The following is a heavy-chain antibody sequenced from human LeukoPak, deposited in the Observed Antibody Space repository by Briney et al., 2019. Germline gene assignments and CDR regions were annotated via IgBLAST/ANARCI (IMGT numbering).Heavy chain of an antibody. CDR3: ARGTYYSGSGPGNWFDP. D-gene: IGHD3-10*01. Sequence: GGSLRLSCTASGFSVSDYYMNWIRQSPGKGLEWVSRITRKDAIEYADSVRGRFTISRDNANNLLYLQMDSLRPEDTAVYYCARGTYYSGSGPGNWFDPWGHGTLVTVSS. CDR1: GFSVSDYY. V-gene: IGHV3-11*01. CDR2: ITRKDAI. J-gene: IGHJ5*02.